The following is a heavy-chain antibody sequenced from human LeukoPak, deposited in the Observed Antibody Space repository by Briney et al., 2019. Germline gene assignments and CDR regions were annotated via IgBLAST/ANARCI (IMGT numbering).Heavy chain of an antibody. V-gene: IGHV1-69*13. J-gene: IGHJ6*03. D-gene: IGHD2-2*03. CDR1: GGTFSSYA. CDR3: ARGGYCSSTSCYHYYYYYYMDV. Sequence: SSVKVSCKASGGTFSSYAISWVRQAPGQGLEWMGGIIPIFGTANYAQKFQGRVTITADESTSKAYMELSSLRSEDTAVYYCARGGYCSSTSCYHYYYYYYMDVWGKGTTVTVSS. CDR2: IIPIFGTA.